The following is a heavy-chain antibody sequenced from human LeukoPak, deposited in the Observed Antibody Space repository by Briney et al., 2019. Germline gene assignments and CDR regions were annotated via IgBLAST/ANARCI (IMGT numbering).Heavy chain of an antibody. CDR3: ARSTGVPAAIYAFDI. Sequence: GESLKISCKGSGYSFTSYWIGWVRQMPGKGLEWMGIIYPGDSDTRYSPSFQGQVTISADKSISTAYLQWSSLKASDTAMFYCARSTGVPAAIYAFDIWGQGTMVTFSS. D-gene: IGHD2-2*02. CDR2: IYPGDSDT. CDR1: GYSFTSYW. V-gene: IGHV5-51*01. J-gene: IGHJ3*02.